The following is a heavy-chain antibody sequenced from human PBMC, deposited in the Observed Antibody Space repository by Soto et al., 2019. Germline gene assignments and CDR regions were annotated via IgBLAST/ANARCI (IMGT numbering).Heavy chain of an antibody. J-gene: IGHJ6*02. D-gene: IGHD6-13*01. CDR3: ARQDSSSWYKVHHYYGMDV. V-gene: IGHV5-51*01. CDR1: GYSFTSYW. Sequence: GESLKISCKGSGYSFTSYWIGWVRQMPGKGLEWMGIIYPGDSDTRYSPSFQGQVTISADKSISTAYLQWSSLKASDTAMYYCARQDSSSWYKVHHYYGMDVWGQGTTVTVSS. CDR2: IYPGDSDT.